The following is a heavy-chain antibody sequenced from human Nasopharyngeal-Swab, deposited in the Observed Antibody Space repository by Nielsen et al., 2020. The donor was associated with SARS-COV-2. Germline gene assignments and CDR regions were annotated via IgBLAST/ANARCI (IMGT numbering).Heavy chain of an antibody. CDR2: MNPNTGNT. V-gene: IGHV1-8*01. D-gene: IGHD1-1*01. CDR3: ARSATGTTGLHAFDF. J-gene: IGHJ3*01. Sequence: GESLKISCKASGFTFTSYDIIWVRQATGQGPEWMGWMNPNTGNTGNAQKFQGRVTMTRDTAISTAYMDLSSLISEDTAVYYCARSATGTTGLHAFDFWGQGTMVAVSS. CDR1: GFTFTSYD.